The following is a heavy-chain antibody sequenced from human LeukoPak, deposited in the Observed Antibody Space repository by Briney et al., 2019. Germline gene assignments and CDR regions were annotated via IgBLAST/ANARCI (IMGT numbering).Heavy chain of an antibody. CDR3: ARDSHDYSIPIQGFDP. CDR1: GFTSGSFE. CDR2: ISSSGSTI. J-gene: IGHJ5*02. Sequence: PGGPLRPSCAAPGFTSGSFELNWVRQAPGRGLEWVSYISSSGSTIYYADSVKGRFTISRDNAKNSLYLQMNSLRAEDTAVYYCARDSHDYSIPIQGFDPWGQGTLVTVSS. V-gene: IGHV3-48*03. D-gene: IGHD4-11*01.